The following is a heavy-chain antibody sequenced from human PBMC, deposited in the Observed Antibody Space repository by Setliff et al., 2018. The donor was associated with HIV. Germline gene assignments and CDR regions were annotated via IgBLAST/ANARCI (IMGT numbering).Heavy chain of an antibody. D-gene: IGHD6-19*01. CDR3: AREEKLSAVAGTMYYYYAMDV. Sequence: PSETLSLTCGVSGYSISSDYYWTWIRQPAGEGLEWIGRIYSSGNTNYNPSLESRVTISVDTSKNQFSLKLSSVTAADTAVYYCAREEKLSAVAGTMYYYYAMDVWGQGTTVTVSS. J-gene: IGHJ6*02. CDR1: GYSISSDYY. CDR2: IYSSGNT. V-gene: IGHV4-61*02.